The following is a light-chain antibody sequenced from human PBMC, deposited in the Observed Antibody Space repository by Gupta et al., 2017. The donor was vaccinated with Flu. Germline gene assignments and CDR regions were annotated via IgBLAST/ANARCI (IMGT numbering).Light chain of an antibody. Sequence: DIVMTQSPDSLAVSLGERATINCKSSQSVLYSSTNKNYLAWYQQKPGQAPKLHIYWASTREFGVPDRFSGSGSGTDFTLTISSLQAEDVAVYYCQQFYSTPYSFGQGTKLEIK. V-gene: IGKV4-1*01. CDR1: QSVLYSSTNKNY. CDR3: QQFYSTPYS. J-gene: IGKJ2*03. CDR2: WAS.